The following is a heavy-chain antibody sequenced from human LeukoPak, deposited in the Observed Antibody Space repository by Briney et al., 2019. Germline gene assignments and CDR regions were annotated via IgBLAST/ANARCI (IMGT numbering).Heavy chain of an antibody. CDR2: IYYSGST. Sequence: PSQTLSLTCTVSGGSISSGDYYWSWIRQPPGKGLEWIGYIYYSGSTYYNPSLKSRVTISVDTSKNQFSLKLSSVTAADTAVYYCARDGAVVTPLDYYYGMDVWGQGTTVTVSS. J-gene: IGHJ6*02. D-gene: IGHD4-23*01. V-gene: IGHV4-30-4*01. CDR3: ARDGAVVTPLDYYYGMDV. CDR1: GGSISSGDYY.